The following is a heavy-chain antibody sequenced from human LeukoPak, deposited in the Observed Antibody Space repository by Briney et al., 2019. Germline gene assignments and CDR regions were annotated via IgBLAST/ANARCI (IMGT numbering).Heavy chain of an antibody. D-gene: IGHD6-19*01. CDR2: ISNTGST. Sequence: PSETLSLTCTVSGGSISSGSYWWGWIRQPPGKGLEWISSISNTGSTYYNPSLKSRVIISVDMSKNQFSLQLGSVTAADTAVYYCARHVEVYSSGLDYWGQGTLVTVSS. CDR1: GGSISSGSYW. V-gene: IGHV4-39*01. CDR3: ARHVEVYSSGLDY. J-gene: IGHJ4*02.